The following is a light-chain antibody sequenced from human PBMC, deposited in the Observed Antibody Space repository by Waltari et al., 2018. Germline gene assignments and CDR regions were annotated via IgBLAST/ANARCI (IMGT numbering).Light chain of an antibody. V-gene: IGLV2-18*02. J-gene: IGLJ1*01. Sequence: QSALTQPPSVSGSPRQSVTISCTGTSSDIGTYNLFPWYQQTPGTAPKLMIYDVSNRPSGVPDRFSGSKSGNTASLTISALQAEDEADYYCCSFTPSLTYVFGTGTKVTVL. CDR2: DVS. CDR3: CSFTPSLTYV. CDR1: SSDIGTYNL.